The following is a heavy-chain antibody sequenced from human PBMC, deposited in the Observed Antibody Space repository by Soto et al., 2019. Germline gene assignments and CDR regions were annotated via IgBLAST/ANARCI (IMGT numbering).Heavy chain of an antibody. CDR1: GGSVSSGSYQ. CDR2: IYYTGST. J-gene: IGHJ3*02. V-gene: IGHV4-61*01. D-gene: IGHD3-3*01. CDR3: ARQVLYAFWSRYSDAFDI. Sequence: QVQLQESGPGLVKPSETLSLTCTVSGGSVSSGSYQWSWIRQPPGKGLEWIGYIYYTGSTNFNPSLRSRLTISLDTSQNQFSLKLSSVTAADTAVYYCARQVLYAFWSRYSDAFDIWGQGTMVTVSS.